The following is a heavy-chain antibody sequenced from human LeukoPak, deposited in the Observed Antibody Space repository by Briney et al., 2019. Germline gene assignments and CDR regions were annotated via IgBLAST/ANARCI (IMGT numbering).Heavy chain of an antibody. CDR1: GGSMSSTSHY. J-gene: IGHJ5*02. CDR2: IYHSGST. V-gene: IGHV4-39*01. CDR3: ARQQWLVTNYFDP. Sequence: SETLSLTCTVSGGSMSSTSHYWGGIRQPPGKGLEWIGSIYHSGSTYYNPSLKSRVTISVDRSKHHFSLKMSSVTAADTAVYYCARQQWLVTNYFDPWGQGTLVTVSS. D-gene: IGHD6-19*01.